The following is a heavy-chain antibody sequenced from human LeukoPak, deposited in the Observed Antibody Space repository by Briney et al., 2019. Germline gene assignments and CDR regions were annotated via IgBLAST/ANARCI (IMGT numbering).Heavy chain of an antibody. J-gene: IGHJ4*02. CDR3: AREDVDTAIQRRFDY. Sequence: GGSLRLSCAASGFTFSSYEMNWVRQAPGKGLEWVSYISSSGSTIYYADSVKGRFTISRDNAKNSLYLQMNSLRAEDTAVYYCAREDVDTAIQRRFDYWGQGTLVTVSS. CDR2: ISSSGSTI. CDR1: GFTFSSYE. V-gene: IGHV3-48*03. D-gene: IGHD5-18*01.